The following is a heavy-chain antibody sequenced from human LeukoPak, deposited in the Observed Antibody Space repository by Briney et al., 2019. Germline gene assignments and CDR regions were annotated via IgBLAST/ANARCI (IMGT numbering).Heavy chain of an antibody. Sequence: GASLKVSCKASGYTFTSYYMHWVRQAPGQGLAWMGVINPGDGSTTDTEKLQGRVTMTRDTSTSTLYMEVSSLRSEDTAVYYCAREMGATAGAHFDYWGQGTLVTVSS. D-gene: IGHD6-13*01. CDR2: INPGDGST. V-gene: IGHV1-46*04. J-gene: IGHJ4*02. CDR1: GYTFTSYY. CDR3: AREMGATAGAHFDY.